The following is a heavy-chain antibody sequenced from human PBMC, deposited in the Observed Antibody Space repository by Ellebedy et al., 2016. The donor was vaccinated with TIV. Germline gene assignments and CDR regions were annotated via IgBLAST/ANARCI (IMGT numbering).Heavy chain of an antibody. Sequence: GSLRLSCTVSGGSISSSDFWGWIRQPPGKGLEWIGSMHFTGNTHDNPSLKSRVTLFVDTSKNQFSLKLRSVTAADTAVYYCARNPPTYNWVDSWGQGTLVTVSS. CDR1: GGSISSSDF. CDR2: MHFTGNT. CDR3: ARNPPTYNWVDS. V-gene: IGHV4-39*01. J-gene: IGHJ5*01.